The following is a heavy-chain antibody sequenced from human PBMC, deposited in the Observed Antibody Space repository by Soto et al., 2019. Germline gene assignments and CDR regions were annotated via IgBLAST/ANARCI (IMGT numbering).Heavy chain of an antibody. V-gene: IGHV3-7*01. D-gene: IGHD2-8*01. CDR2: INQDESEK. CDR1: GFSLSDYW. CDR3: ARDCTSGDCPPHNSDY. Sequence: EVQLVESGGGLVQPGGSLRLSCAASGFSLSDYWMSWVRQTPGKGLEWVANINQDESEKYYMDSVRGRFAISRDNAKNSLYLQMSSLSAEDTAVYYCARDCTSGDCPPHNSDYWGQGTLVTVAS. J-gene: IGHJ4*02.